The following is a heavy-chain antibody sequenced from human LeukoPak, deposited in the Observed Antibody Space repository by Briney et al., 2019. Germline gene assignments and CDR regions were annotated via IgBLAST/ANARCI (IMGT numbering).Heavy chain of an antibody. CDR3: ARWGHFDTSGYFVVDY. CDR2: IYYSGTT. J-gene: IGHJ4*02. Sequence: SETLSLTCTVSDGSISTYYWNWFRQPPGKGLEWIGHIYYSGTTHYNPSLKSRVSISTDTSKNQFPLKLRSVTAVDTAVYYCARWGHFDTSGYFVVDYWGQGTLVTVSS. V-gene: IGHV4-59*01. D-gene: IGHD3-22*01. CDR1: DGSISTYY.